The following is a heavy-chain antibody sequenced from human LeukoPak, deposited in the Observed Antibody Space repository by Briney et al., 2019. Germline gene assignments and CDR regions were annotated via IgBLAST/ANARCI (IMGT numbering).Heavy chain of an antibody. CDR3: ARAVRCSGGSCYYFDY. CDR2: MNPNSGNT. V-gene: IGHV1-8*01. J-gene: IGHJ4*02. D-gene: IGHD2-15*01. Sequence: ASVKVSCKASGYTFTSYDINWVRQATGQGLGWMGWMNPNSGNTGYAQKFQGRVTMTRNTSISTAYMELSSLRSEDTAVYYCARAVRCSGGSCYYFDYWGQGTLVTVSS. CDR1: GYTFTSYD.